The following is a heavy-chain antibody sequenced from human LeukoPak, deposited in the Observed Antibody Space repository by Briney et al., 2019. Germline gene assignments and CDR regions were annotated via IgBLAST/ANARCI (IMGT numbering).Heavy chain of an antibody. V-gene: IGHV4-39*07. CDR1: GGSISSSGYY. CDR3: ARDMGYYDSSGYYQTRDDAFDI. J-gene: IGHJ3*02. Sequence: SETLSLTCTVSGGSISSSGYYWGWIRQPPGKGLEWIGEINHSGSTNYNPSLKSRVTISVDTSKNQFSLKLSSVTAADTAVYYCARDMGYYDSSGYYQTRDDAFDIWGQGTMVTVSS. D-gene: IGHD3-22*01. CDR2: INHSGST.